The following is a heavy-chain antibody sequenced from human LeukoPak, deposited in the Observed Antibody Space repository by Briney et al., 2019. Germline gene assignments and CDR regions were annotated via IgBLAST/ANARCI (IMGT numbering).Heavy chain of an antibody. V-gene: IGHV4-34*01. CDR3: ARGRSVWGGYRGSNYFDY. J-gene: IGHJ4*02. CDR2: INHSGST. CDR1: GGSFSGYY. D-gene: IGHD3-16*02. Sequence: SETLSLTCAVYGGSFSGYYWSWIRQPPGKGLEWIGEINHSGSTNYNPSLKSRVTISVDTSKNQFSLKLSSVTAADTAVYYCARGRSVWGGYRGSNYFDYWGQGTLVTVSS.